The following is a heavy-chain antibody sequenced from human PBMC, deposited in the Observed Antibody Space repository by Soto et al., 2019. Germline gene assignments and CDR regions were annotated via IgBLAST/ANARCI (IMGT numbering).Heavy chain of an antibody. CDR2: IIPILGIA. CDR1: GGTFSSYT. CDR3: AREGSVVVVAATEVGAFDI. V-gene: IGHV1-69*08. Sequence: QVQLVQSGAAVKKPGSSVKVSCKASGGTFSSYTISWVRQAPGQGLEWMGRIIPILGIANYAQKFQGRVTITADKATSTAYMELSSLSSEDTAVYYCAREGSVVVVAATEVGAFDIWGQGTMVTFSS. J-gene: IGHJ3*02. D-gene: IGHD2-15*01.